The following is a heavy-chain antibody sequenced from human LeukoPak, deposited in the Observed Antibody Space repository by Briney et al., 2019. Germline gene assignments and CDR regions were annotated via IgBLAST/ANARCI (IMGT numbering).Heavy chain of an antibody. D-gene: IGHD7-27*01. CDR2: IYYSGST. Sequence: SETLSLTCTVSGGSISSYYWSWIRQPPGKGLEWIGYIYYSGSTNYNPSLKSRVTISVDTSKNQFSLKLSSVTAADTAVYYCARLAWGRLDYWGQGTLVTVSS. CDR3: ARLAWGRLDY. V-gene: IGHV4-59*08. CDR1: GGSISSYY. J-gene: IGHJ4*02.